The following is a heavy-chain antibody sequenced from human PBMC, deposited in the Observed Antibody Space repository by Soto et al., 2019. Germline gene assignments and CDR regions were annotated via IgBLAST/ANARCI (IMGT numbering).Heavy chain of an antibody. CDR3: ARDLVREQVADYYYYGMDV. Sequence: APMQVSCKASGYTFTSYYIHWVRPAPGKGLEWMGIINPSGGSTSYAQKFQGRVTMTRDTSTSTVYMELSSLRSEDTAVYYCARDLVREQVADYYYYGMDVWGQGTTVTVSS. V-gene: IGHV1-46*01. CDR2: INPSGGST. D-gene: IGHD6-6*01. J-gene: IGHJ6*02. CDR1: GYTFTSYY.